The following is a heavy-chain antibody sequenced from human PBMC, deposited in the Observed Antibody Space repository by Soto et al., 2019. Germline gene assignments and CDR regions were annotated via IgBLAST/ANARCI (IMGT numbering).Heavy chain of an antibody. V-gene: IGHV4-31*02. J-gene: IGHJ5*02. CDR3: ARGGSGGFWFDP. Sequence: DLEWIGYIYYSGSTYYNPSLKSRVTISVDTSKNQFSLKLSSVTAADTAVYYCARGGSGGFWFDPWGQGTLVTVSS. D-gene: IGHD1-26*01. CDR2: IYYSGST.